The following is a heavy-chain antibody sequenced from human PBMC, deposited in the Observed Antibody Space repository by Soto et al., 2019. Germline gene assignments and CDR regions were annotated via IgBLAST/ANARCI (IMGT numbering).Heavy chain of an antibody. J-gene: IGHJ4*02. CDR2: ITHSGST. CDR1: GEALSNYY. Sequence: SETLSLTCAVYGEALSNYYWSWIRQPPGKGLEWIGEITHSGSTNYNPSLESRVTISADTSKNQFSMRMRSVTAADTAVYYCTRRGAARPWLWGQGTPVTVSS. V-gene: IGHV4-34*01. D-gene: IGHD6-6*01. CDR3: TRRGAARPWL.